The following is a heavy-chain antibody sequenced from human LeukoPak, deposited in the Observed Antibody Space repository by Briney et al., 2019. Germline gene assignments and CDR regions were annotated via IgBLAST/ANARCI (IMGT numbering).Heavy chain of an antibody. J-gene: IGHJ6*02. CDR2: ISGSGGST. D-gene: IGHD3-10*01. Sequence: QSGGSLRLSCAASGFTFSSYAMSWVRQAPGKGVEWVSAISGSGGSTYYADSVKGGFTISRDNSKNTLYLQMNSLRAEDTAVYYCAKGRASRYYGSGRGNYYGMDVWGQGTTVTVSS. V-gene: IGHV3-23*01. CDR3: AKGRASRYYGSGRGNYYGMDV. CDR1: GFTFSSYA.